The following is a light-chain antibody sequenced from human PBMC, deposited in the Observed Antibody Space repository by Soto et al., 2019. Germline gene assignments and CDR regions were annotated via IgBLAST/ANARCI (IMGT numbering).Light chain of an antibody. CDR1: QSVSSN. J-gene: IGKJ5*01. CDR3: QQYNNWPSIT. V-gene: IGKV3-15*01. Sequence: IAMTPSPPTRSVSPRETATPSCRASQSVSSNLVWYQQQPGEAPRLLIYGASTRATGIPARFSGGGSGREFTLTISSLQSEDFAVYYCQQYNNWPSITFGQGTRLEIK. CDR2: GAS.